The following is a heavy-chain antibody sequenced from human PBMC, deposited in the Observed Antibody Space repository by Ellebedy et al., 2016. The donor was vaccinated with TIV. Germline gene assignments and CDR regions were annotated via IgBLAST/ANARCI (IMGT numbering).Heavy chain of an antibody. CDR3: ARDHQGHDY. Sequence: GGSLRLSYAGSGFSFSDYYMSWIRQAPGKGLEWVSHIDNSGTTTHYADSVKGRFTISRDNAQNSLHLQMNSLRVEDTAVYYCARDHQGHDYWGQGSLVTVSS. J-gene: IGHJ4*02. V-gene: IGHV3-11*01. CDR2: IDNSGTTT. CDR1: GFSFSDYY.